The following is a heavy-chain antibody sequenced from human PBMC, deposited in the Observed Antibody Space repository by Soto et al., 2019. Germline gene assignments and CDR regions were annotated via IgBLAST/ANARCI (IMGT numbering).Heavy chain of an antibody. CDR2: ISSSSSYI. CDR1: GFTFSSYS. Sequence: EVQLVESGGGLVKPGGSLRLSCAASGFTFSSYSMNWVHQAPGKGLEWVSSISSSSSYIYYADSVKGRFTISRDNAKNSLYLQMNSLRAEDTAVYYCAREGPGSYYNAVGDYWGQGTLVTVSS. D-gene: IGHD3-10*01. CDR3: AREGPGSYYNAVGDY. J-gene: IGHJ4*02. V-gene: IGHV3-21*01.